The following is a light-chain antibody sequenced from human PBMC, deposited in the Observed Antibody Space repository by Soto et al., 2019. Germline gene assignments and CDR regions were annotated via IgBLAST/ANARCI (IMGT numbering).Light chain of an antibody. V-gene: IGKV3-11*01. Sequence: EIVLTQSPATLSLSPGERATLSCRASQSVSSYLAWYQQKPGQAPRLLIYDASNRATGIPARFSGSGSGTDFTLTISSLEPEDLAVYYCQQYDGSPITFGHGTRLEIK. J-gene: IGKJ5*01. CDR1: QSVSSY. CDR2: DAS. CDR3: QQYDGSPIT.